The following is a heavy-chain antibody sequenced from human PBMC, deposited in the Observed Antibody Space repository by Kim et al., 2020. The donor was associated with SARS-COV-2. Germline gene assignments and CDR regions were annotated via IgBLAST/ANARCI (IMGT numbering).Heavy chain of an antibody. CDR3: ARELSTWPNWFDP. Sequence: KYNPSLKGRVTISLARSKTQFPLNLSSVPAADTAVYYCARELSTWPNWFDPWGQGTLVTVSS. V-gene: IGHV4-59*01. J-gene: IGHJ5*02.